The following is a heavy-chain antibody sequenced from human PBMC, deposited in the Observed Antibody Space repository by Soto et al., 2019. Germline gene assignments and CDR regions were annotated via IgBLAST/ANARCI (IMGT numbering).Heavy chain of an antibody. J-gene: IGHJ6*02. CDR1: GFTFSSYA. CDR3: ARDESVVAVHYYYYGMDV. Sequence: GGSLRLSCAASGFTFSSYAMHWVRQAPGKGLEWVAVISYDGSNKYYAGSVKGRFTISRDNSKNTLYLQMNSLRAEDTAVYYCARDESVVAVHYYYYGMDVWGQGTTVTVS. D-gene: IGHD4-17*01. CDR2: ISYDGSNK. V-gene: IGHV3-30-3*01.